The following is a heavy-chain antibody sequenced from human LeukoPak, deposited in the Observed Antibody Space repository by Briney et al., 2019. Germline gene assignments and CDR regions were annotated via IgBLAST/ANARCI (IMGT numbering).Heavy chain of an antibody. D-gene: IGHD6-6*01. CDR3: AKVYSSSSRAPFDY. Sequence: GGSLRLSCAASGFTFSSYGMHWVRQAPGKGLEWVALISYDGSNKYYADSVKGRFTISRDNSKNTLYLQMNSLRAEDTAVYYCAKVYSSSSRAPFDYWGQGTLVTVSS. CDR1: GFTFSSYG. J-gene: IGHJ4*02. CDR2: ISYDGSNK. V-gene: IGHV3-30*18.